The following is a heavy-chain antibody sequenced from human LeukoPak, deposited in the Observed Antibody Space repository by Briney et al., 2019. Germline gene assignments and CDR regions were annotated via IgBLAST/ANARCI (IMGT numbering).Heavy chain of an antibody. CDR1: GFTFSSYW. CDR3: ARDFRYLYSSGWYPTLNP. V-gene: IGHV3-7*01. CDR2: IKQDGSEK. Sequence: PGGSLRLSCAASGFTFSSYWMSSVRQAPGKGLEWVANIKQDGSEKYYVDSVKGRFTISRDNAKNSLYLQMNSLRAEDTAVYYCARDFRYLYSSGWYPTLNPWGQGTLVTVSS. J-gene: IGHJ5*02. D-gene: IGHD6-19*01.